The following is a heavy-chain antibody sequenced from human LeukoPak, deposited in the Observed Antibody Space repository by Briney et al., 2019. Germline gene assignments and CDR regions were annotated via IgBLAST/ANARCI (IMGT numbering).Heavy chain of an antibody. Sequence: SVKLSCKASGGTFISYAISWVRQAPGEGLEWMGGIIPIFGTANYAQKFQGRVTITADESTSTAYMELSSLRSEDTAVYYCARGGVTYSGYDSGLLSFDYWGQGTLVTVSS. CDR1: GGTFISYA. V-gene: IGHV1-69*13. CDR2: IIPIFGTA. CDR3: ARGGVTYSGYDSGLLSFDY. J-gene: IGHJ4*02. D-gene: IGHD5-12*01.